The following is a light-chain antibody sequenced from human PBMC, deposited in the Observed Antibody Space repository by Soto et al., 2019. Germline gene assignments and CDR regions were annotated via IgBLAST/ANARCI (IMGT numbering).Light chain of an antibody. J-gene: IGKJ2*01. Sequence: EIVMTQSPATLSVSPGERATLSCRASQSVSSNLAWYQQKPGQAPRLLIYGASTRATGIPARFSGSGSGIEFTLTISSLQSEDFAVYYCQQYNNWPPALYTFGQGTKLEIK. V-gene: IGKV3-15*01. CDR2: GAS. CDR3: QQYNNWPPALYT. CDR1: QSVSSN.